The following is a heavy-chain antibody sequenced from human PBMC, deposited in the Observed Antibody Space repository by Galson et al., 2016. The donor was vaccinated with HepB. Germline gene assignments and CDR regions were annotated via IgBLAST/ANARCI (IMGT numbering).Heavy chain of an antibody. J-gene: IGHJ6*02. Sequence: SLRLSCAASGFTVSRNDMSWVRQAPGKGLEWVSVIYSGASAYYADSVKGRFTISRDSSKNTLYLQMNSLRAEDTAVYYCARVGGYYGMDVWGQGTTVTVSS. CDR2: IYSGASA. CDR3: ARVGGYYGMDV. CDR1: GFTVSRND. V-gene: IGHV3-53*01.